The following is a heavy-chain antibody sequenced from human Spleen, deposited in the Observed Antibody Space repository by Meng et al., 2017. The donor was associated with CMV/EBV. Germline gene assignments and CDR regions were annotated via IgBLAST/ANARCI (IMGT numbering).Heavy chain of an antibody. J-gene: IGHJ4*02. CDR1: GGSFSGYY. Sequence: SETLSLTCAVYGGSFSGYYWSWIRQPPGKGLEWIGEINHSGSTNYNPSLKSGVTISVDTSKNQFSLKLSSVTAADTAVYYCARSLGDIVVVPAAYYFDYWGQGTLVTVSS. CDR2: INHSGST. CDR3: ARSLGDIVVVPAAYYFDY. V-gene: IGHV4-34*01. D-gene: IGHD2-2*01.